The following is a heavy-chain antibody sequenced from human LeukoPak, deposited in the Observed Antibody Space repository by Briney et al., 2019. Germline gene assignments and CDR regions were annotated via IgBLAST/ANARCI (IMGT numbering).Heavy chain of an antibody. Sequence: SVKVSCKASGGTFSSYAISWVRQAPGQGLEWMGGIIPNFGTANYAQKFQGRVTITADEYTSTAYMGLSSMRSEDTAVYYCARVPYDWNDVFGYYYYGMDVWGKGSTVTASS. J-gene: IGHJ6*04. CDR1: GGTFSSYA. CDR2: IIPNFGTA. D-gene: IGHD1-20*01. V-gene: IGHV1-69*13. CDR3: ARVPYDWNDVFGYYYYGMDV.